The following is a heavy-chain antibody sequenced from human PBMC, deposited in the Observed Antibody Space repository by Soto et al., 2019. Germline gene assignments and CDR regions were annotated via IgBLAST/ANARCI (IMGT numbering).Heavy chain of an antibody. CDR3: ARFKDRSSSLSFDY. D-gene: IGHD6-6*01. CDR2: IYYSGST. J-gene: IGHJ4*02. Sequence: SETLSLTCTVSGGSISSGDYYWSWVRQPPGKGLEWIGYIYYSGSTYYNPSLKSRVTISVDTSKNQFSLKLSSVTAADTAVYYCARFKDRSSSLSFDYWGQGTLVTVSS. V-gene: IGHV4-30-4*08. CDR1: GGSISSGDYY.